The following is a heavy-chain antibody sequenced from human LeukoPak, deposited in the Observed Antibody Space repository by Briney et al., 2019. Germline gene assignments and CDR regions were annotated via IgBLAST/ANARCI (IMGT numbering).Heavy chain of an antibody. CDR1: GGSISSSSYY. CDR3: ARHYCSGGSCLLYYYYGMDV. Sequence: SETLSLTCTVSGGSISSSSYYWGWIRQPPGKGLEWIGSIYYSGSTYYNPSLKSRVTISVDTAKNQFSLKLSSVTAADKAVYYCARHYCSGGSCLLYYYYGMDVWGQGTTVTVSS. D-gene: IGHD2-15*01. V-gene: IGHV4-39*01. CDR2: IYYSGST. J-gene: IGHJ6*02.